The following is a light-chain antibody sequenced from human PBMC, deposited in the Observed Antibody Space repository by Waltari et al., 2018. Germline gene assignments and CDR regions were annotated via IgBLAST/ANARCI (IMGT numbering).Light chain of an antibody. CDR3: QQYGNSPRT. CDR2: DAP. CDR1: QGVSSSH. J-gene: IGKJ1*01. Sequence: EIVLAQSPGTLSLSPGERATLSCRASQGVSSSHLAWYQQRPGQAPRLLIYDAPSRATGIPDRFSGSGSGTDFTLTISRLEPEDFAVYFCQQYGNSPRTFGQGTKVEMK. V-gene: IGKV3-20*01.